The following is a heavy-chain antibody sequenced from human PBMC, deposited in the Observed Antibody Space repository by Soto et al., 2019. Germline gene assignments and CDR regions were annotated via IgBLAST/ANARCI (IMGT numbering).Heavy chain of an antibody. D-gene: IGHD2-2*01. CDR3: AREDRDRETGLVPAAIDGMDV. V-gene: IGHV1-69*08. CDR2: IIPIFGIP. J-gene: IGHJ6*02. CDR1: GDTFRRYS. Sequence: QVQLVQSGAEVKKPGSSVKVSCKASGDTFRRYSITWVRQAPGHGLEWIGRIIPIFGIPTYAQKFQGIVTFTAEESTSTAYMELSSLRSDDTAVYYCAREDRDRETGLVPAAIDGMDVWGQGTTVTVSS.